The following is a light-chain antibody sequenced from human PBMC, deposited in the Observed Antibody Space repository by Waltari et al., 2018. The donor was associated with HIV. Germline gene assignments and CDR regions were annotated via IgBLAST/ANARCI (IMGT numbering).Light chain of an antibody. CDR1: QSVQEF. CDR3: QHRTTWPPT. J-gene: IGKJ4*01. V-gene: IGKV3-11*01. Sequence: EIVLTQSPPILSVSLGEPATLSCRASQSVQEFLAWYQRRPGQAPRLVVYDASKRAAGVPARFSGSGFGTDFTLTISGLEPEDVALYYCQHRTTWPPTFGGGTRVEIE. CDR2: DAS.